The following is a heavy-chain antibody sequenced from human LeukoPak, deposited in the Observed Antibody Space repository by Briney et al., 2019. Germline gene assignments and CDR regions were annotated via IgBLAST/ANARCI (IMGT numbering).Heavy chain of an antibody. D-gene: IGHD6-19*01. CDR3: AKDGYSSGWGYYFDN. Sequence: GRSLRLSCAASGFTFSSYAMHWVRQAPGKGLEWVSLISWDGDSTYYADSVKGRFTISRDNSRNSLYLQMNSLRAEDTALYYCAKDGYSSGWGYYFDNWGQGTLVTVSS. J-gene: IGHJ4*02. V-gene: IGHV3-43D*03. CDR2: ISWDGDST. CDR1: GFTFSSYA.